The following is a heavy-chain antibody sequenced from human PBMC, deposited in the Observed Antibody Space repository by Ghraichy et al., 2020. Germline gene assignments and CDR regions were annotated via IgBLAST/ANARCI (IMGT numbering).Heavy chain of an antibody. D-gene: IGHD6-13*01. CDR1: GFTFSSYA. Sequence: GGSLRLSCAASGFTFSSYAMSWVRQAPGKGLEWVSAISGSGGSTYYADSVKGRFTISRDNSKNTLYLQMNSLRAEDTAVYYCAKDLIAAAGTMNWFDPWGQGTLVTVSP. J-gene: IGHJ5*02. V-gene: IGHV3-23*01. CDR2: ISGSGGST. CDR3: AKDLIAAAGTMNWFDP.